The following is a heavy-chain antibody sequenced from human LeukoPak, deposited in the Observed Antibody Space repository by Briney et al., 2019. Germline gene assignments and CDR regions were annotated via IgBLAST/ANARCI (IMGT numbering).Heavy chain of an antibody. CDR2: FHNSGST. J-gene: IGHJ5*02. V-gene: IGHV4-59*01. CDR3: ARKAGICSGVTCYPWFDL. Sequence: SQTLSLTCTLSGGSICGDYWNWIRQPPGKGLEWIGYFHNSGSTNYNPPLKSRVTISVDTTKNQLSLKLSSVPAPHTPLYYCARKAGICSGVTCYPWFDLWGQGTLVTVSS. CDR1: GGSICGDY. D-gene: IGHD2-15*01.